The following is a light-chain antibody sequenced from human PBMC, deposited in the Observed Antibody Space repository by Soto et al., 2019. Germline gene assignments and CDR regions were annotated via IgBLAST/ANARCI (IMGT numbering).Light chain of an antibody. CDR1: SSDVGGYNY. J-gene: IGLJ1*01. V-gene: IGLV2-8*01. Sequence: QSGLNQTPSGSGSPGQSVTISCTGTSSDVGGYNYVSWYQQHPGKAPKLMIYEVSKRPSGVPDRFSGSKSGNTASLTVSGLQAEDEADYYCSSYAGSNNYVFGTGTKVTVL. CDR3: SSYAGSNNYV. CDR2: EVS.